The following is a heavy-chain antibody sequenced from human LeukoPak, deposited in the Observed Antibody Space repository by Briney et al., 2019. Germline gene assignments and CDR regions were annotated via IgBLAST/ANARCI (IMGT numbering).Heavy chain of an antibody. CDR1: GFTFSSYE. V-gene: IGHV3-48*03. J-gene: IGHJ4*02. D-gene: IGHD5-12*01. Sequence: PGASLILSCAASGFTFSSYEMNWVRQAPGKGLEWVSYISSSGSTIYYADSVKGRFTISRDNAKNSLYLQMNSLRAEDTAVYYCAREGGGFDSLDYWGQGTLVTVSS. CDR2: ISSSGSTI. CDR3: AREGGGFDSLDY.